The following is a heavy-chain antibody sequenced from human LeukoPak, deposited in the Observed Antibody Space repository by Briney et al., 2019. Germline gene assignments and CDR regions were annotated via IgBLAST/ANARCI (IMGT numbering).Heavy chain of an antibody. V-gene: IGHV3-21*01. J-gene: IGHJ2*01. D-gene: IGHD2-8*02. CDR2: ISSSSSYI. CDR3: ARFFTGFWYFDL. Sequence: GGSLRLSCAASGFTFDDYGMSWVRQAPGKGLERVSSISSSSSYIYYADSVKGRFTISRDNAKNSLYLQMNSLRAEDTAVYYCARFFTGFWYFDLWGRGTLFTVSS. CDR1: GFTFDDYG.